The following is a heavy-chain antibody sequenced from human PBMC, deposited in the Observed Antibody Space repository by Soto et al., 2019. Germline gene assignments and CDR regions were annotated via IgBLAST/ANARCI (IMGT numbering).Heavy chain of an antibody. CDR1: GGTFSSYA. J-gene: IGHJ5*02. D-gene: IGHD3-22*01. V-gene: IGHV1-69*13. CDR2: IIPIFGTA. CDR3: ARGGSGYYFGWFDP. Sequence: GASVKVSCKASGGTFSSYAISWVRQAPGQGLEWMGGIIPIFGTANYAQKFQGRVTITADESTSTAYMELSSLRSEDTAVYYCARGGSGYYFGWFDPWGQGTLVTVSS.